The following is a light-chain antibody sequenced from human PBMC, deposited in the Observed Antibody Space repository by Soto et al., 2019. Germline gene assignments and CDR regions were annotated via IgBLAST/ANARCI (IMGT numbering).Light chain of an antibody. V-gene: IGLV2-14*01. Sequence: QSALTQPASVSGSPGQSITISCTGTSSDVGGYNYVSWYQQHPGKAPKLMIYEVSNRPSRVSNRFSGSKSGNTASLTISGLQSEDEADYYCAAWDDSLNGWVFGGGTKLTVL. CDR2: EVS. J-gene: IGLJ3*02. CDR1: SSDVGGYNY. CDR3: AAWDDSLNGWV.